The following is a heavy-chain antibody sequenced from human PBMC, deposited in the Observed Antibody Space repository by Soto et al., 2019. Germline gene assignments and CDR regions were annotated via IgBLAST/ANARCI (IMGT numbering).Heavy chain of an antibody. D-gene: IGHD2-15*01. CDR1: GGSICSYY. CDR2: IYYSGST. J-gene: IGHJ6*03. Sequence: PSETLSLRCTVSGGSICSYYWSWIRQPPGKGLEWIGYIYYSGSTNYNPSLKSRVTISVDTSKNQFSLKLSSVTAADTAVYYCARSREIYCSGGSCYSYYYYYMDVWGKGTTVTVS. CDR3: ARSREIYCSGGSCYSYYYYYMDV. V-gene: IGHV4-59*08.